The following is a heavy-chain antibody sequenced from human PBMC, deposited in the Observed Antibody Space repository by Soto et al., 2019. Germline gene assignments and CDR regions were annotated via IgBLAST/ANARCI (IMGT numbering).Heavy chain of an antibody. J-gene: IGHJ4*02. Sequence: SETLSLTSAVYGGYFSGYYWNWIRQPPGKGLEWIGEINHSGSTNYNPSLKSRVTISVDASKNQFSLKLSSVTAADTAVYYCARGWGRIFDYWGQGTLVTV. CDR3: ARGWGRIFDY. CDR1: GGYFSGYY. V-gene: IGHV4-34*01. D-gene: IGHD7-27*01. CDR2: INHSGST.